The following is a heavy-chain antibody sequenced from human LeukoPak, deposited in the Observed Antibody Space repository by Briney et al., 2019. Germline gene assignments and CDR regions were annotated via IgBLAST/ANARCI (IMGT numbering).Heavy chain of an antibody. V-gene: IGHV3-48*03. CDR2: ISSSGTTI. D-gene: IGHD2-2*01. J-gene: IGHJ4*02. CDR1: GFTFSSYE. CDR3: ARRYCSSTSCLFDY. Sequence: GGSLRLSCAASGFTFSSYEMNWVRQAPGKGLEWVSYISSSGTTIYYADSVKSRFTISRDNAKNSLYLQMNSLRAEDTAVYYCARRYCSSTSCLFDYWGQGTLVTVSS.